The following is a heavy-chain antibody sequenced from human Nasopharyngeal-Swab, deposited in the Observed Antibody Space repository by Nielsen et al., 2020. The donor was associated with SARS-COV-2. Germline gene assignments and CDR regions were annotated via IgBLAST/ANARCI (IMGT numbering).Heavy chain of an antibody. CDR3: ARGGYFDWLFPSRGALPFDY. V-gene: IGHV4-34*01. D-gene: IGHD3-9*01. Sequence: SDTLSLTCALYGGSFSGYYWSWIRQPPGKGLEWIGEINHSGSTNCNPSLKSRVTLSVDTSKNQLSLRLSSVTAADTAVYYCARGGYFDWLFPSRGALPFDYWGQGTLVTVSS. CDR2: INHSGST. CDR1: GGSFSGYY. J-gene: IGHJ4*02.